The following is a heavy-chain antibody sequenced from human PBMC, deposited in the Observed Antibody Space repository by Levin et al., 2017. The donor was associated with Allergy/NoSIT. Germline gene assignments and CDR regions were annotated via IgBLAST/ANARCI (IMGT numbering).Heavy chain of an antibody. J-gene: IGHJ4*02. V-gene: IGHV4-39*01. D-gene: IGHD6-13*01. Sequence: SETLSLTCTVSGGSISSSSYFWAWIRQPPGKGLEWIGTIYYSGNTYYNPSLKSRVTISVDTSKNQFSLRLSSMTAADTSVYYCARHYAGSWTWEYWGQGTLVTVSS. CDR2: IYYSGNT. CDR3: ARHYAGSWTWEY. CDR1: GGSISSSSYF.